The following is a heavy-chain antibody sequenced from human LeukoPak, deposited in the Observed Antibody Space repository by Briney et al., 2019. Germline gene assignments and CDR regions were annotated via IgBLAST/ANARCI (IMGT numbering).Heavy chain of an antibody. CDR1: GFTFSSYS. J-gene: IGHJ6*02. D-gene: IGHD2-15*01. CDR3: ARERGIFTGYYYGMDV. V-gene: IGHV3-48*04. Sequence: GGSLRLSCAASGFTFSSYSMNWVRQAPGEGLEWISYISSSGTTIHYADSVKGRFTVSRDNGEQSMYLQMNSLRAEDTAVYYCARERGIFTGYYYGMDVWGQGTTVTVSS. CDR2: ISSSGTTI.